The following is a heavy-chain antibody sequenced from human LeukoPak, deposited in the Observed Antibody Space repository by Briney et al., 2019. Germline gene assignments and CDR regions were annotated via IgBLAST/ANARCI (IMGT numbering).Heavy chain of an antibody. D-gene: IGHD3-10*01. CDR2: ISSSSSYT. Sequence: PGGSLRLSCAASGFTFSDYYMSWIRQAPGKGLEWVSYISSSSSYTNYADSVKGRFTISRDNAKDSLYLQMNSLRAEDTAVYYCARAAHGSGSYQHGRGDYWGQGTLVTVSS. CDR1: GFTFSDYY. CDR3: ARAAHGSGSYQHGRGDY. V-gene: IGHV3-11*05. J-gene: IGHJ4*02.